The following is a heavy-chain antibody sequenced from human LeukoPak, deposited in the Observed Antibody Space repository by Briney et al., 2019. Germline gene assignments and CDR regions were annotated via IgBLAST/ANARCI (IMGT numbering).Heavy chain of an antibody. V-gene: IGHV3-74*01. J-gene: IGHJ4*02. CDR3: ARGSGYCSSTGCYVHYFDY. Sequence: PGGSLRLSCAASGFTSSSYWMHWVRQAPGKGLVWVSRIQSDASSTTYADSVKGRFTVSRDNVKNSLYLQMNSLRAEDTAVYYCARGSGYCSSTGCYVHYFDYWGQGTLVTVSS. CDR2: IQSDASST. CDR1: GFTSSSYW. D-gene: IGHD2-2*01.